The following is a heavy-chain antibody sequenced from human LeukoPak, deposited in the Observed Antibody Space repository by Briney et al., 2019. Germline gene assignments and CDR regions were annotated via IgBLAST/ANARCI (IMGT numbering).Heavy chain of an antibody. Sequence: ASVKVSCKASGYTFTSYYMHWVRQAPGQGLEWMGIINPSGGSTSYAQKFQGRVTMTRDMSTSTVYMELSSLRSEDTAVYYCSLGGYDLAGYFDYWGQGTLVTVSS. CDR1: GYTFTSYY. D-gene: IGHD5-12*01. CDR2: INPSGGST. CDR3: SLGGYDLAGYFDY. J-gene: IGHJ4*02. V-gene: IGHV1-46*01.